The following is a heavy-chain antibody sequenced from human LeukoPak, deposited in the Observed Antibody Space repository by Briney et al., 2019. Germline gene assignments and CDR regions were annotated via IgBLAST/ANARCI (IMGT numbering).Heavy chain of an antibody. Sequence: SETLSLTCSVSGDSISNYYWTWIRQPPGKGLEWIGYIYYSGSTNYNPSLKSRVTISVDTSKNQPSLKLSSVTAADTAVYYCARVNREYYSDTSGYYFPWGQGTLVTVSS. D-gene: IGHD3-22*01. CDR2: IYYSGST. CDR3: ARVNREYYSDTSGYYFP. V-gene: IGHV4-59*01. J-gene: IGHJ5*02. CDR1: GDSISNYY.